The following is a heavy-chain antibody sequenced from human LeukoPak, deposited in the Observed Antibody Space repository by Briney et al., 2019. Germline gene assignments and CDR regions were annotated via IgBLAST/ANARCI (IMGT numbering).Heavy chain of an antibody. CDR3: ARDRAMATIIGSDAFDI. CDR2: IIPIFGAA. V-gene: IGHV1-69*13. D-gene: IGHD5-24*01. Sequence: ASVKVSCKASGGTFSSYAISWVRQAPGQGLEWMGGIIPIFGAANYAQKFQGRVTITAADSTSTAYMELSRLRSEDTAVYYCARDRAMATIIGSDAFDIWGQGTMVTASS. J-gene: IGHJ3*02. CDR1: GGTFSSYA.